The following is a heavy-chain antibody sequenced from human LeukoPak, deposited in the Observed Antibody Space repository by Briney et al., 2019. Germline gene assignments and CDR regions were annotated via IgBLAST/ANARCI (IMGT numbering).Heavy chain of an antibody. J-gene: IGHJ4*02. V-gene: IGHV3-23*01. CDR2: ISGRGGST. D-gene: IGHD6-13*01. CDR1: GFTLRSYA. CDR3: ANISRYSSSWYDEAVGVYYFDY. Sequence: GGSLRLSCAASGFTLRSYAMSWVRQARGKGVEGVSAISGRGGSTYYADCVKGRFTISRDNSKNTVYLQMNSLRAEDTAVSYCANISRYSSSWYDEAVGVYYFDYWGQGTLVTVSS.